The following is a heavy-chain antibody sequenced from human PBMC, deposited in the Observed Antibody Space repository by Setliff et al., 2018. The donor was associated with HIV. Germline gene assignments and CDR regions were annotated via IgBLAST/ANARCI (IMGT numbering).Heavy chain of an antibody. V-gene: IGHV4-59*11. Sequence: PSETLSLTCAVSGYSIRSGHYWSWIRQSPEKGLEWLGYMYSSGISNYSPSLKSRLSISVDTSKNQFSLKLTSMTAADTAIYYCARRSPRENYFDYWGQGTLVTVSS. CDR3: ARRSPRENYFDY. J-gene: IGHJ4*02. CDR1: GYSIRSGHY. CDR2: MYSSGIS.